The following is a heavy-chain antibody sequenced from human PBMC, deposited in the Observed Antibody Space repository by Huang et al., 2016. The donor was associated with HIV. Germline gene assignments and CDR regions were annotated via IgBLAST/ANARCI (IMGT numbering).Heavy chain of an antibody. CDR3: TTKPTYDRSGYSGVDF. Sequence: QVQLQQWGAGLLKPSETLSLTCAVYGGSFSSYDWSWIRQPPGKGLEWSGGINHSGSTNSYPSLKSRVTISVDTSKKQCSLKITSVTAANTAVYYWTTKPTYDRSGYSGVDFWGQGTWVTVSS. V-gene: IGHV4-34*01. J-gene: IGHJ4*02. CDR1: GGSFSSYD. CDR2: INHSGST. D-gene: IGHD3-22*01.